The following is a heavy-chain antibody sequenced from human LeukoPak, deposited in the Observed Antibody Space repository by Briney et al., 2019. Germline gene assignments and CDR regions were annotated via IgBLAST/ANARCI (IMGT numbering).Heavy chain of an antibody. D-gene: IGHD3-22*01. Sequence: SETLSLTCTVSGGSISSSSHYWGWIRQPPGKGLEWIGSIYYSGSTYYNPSLESRVTISVDTSKNQFSLKVSSVAAADTAVYYCARRVDSSGYLYYFDYWGQGTLVTVSS. J-gene: IGHJ4*02. CDR2: IYYSGST. CDR3: ARRVDSSGYLYYFDY. V-gene: IGHV4-39*01. CDR1: GGSISSSSHY.